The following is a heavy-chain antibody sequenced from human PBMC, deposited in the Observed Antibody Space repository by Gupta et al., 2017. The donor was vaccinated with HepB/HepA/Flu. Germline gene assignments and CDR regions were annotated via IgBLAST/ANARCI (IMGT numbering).Heavy chain of an antibody. CDR1: GYSFTSYW. CDR2: IYPGDSNT. V-gene: IGHV5-51*03. CDR3: GRGLLTGVDY. D-gene: IGHD3-9*01. J-gene: IGHJ4*02. Sequence: EVQLVQSGGEEKKPGASLRISRTGSGYSFTSYWIGWVRQMPGKGLEWMGIIYPGDSNTRYSPTFQGQVTFSVDKSINTAYLQWSSLKSSDTAMYNCGRGLLTGVDYWGQGTLVTVSS.